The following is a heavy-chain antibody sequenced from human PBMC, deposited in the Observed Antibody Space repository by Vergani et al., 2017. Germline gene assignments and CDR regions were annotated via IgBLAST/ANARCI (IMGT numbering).Heavy chain of an antibody. J-gene: IGHJ6*03. V-gene: IGHV4-30-2*02. CDR2: IYYSGST. CDR3: AKRATRYYYYYMDV. Sequence: QLQLQESASGLVKPSQTLSLTCAVSGGSISSGGYSWSWIRQPPGKGLEWIGYIYYSGSTNYNPSLKSRVTLSVDTSKNQFSLKLSSVTAADTAVYYWAKRATRYYYYYMDVWGKGTTVTVSS. D-gene: IGHD2-15*01. CDR1: GGSISSGGYS.